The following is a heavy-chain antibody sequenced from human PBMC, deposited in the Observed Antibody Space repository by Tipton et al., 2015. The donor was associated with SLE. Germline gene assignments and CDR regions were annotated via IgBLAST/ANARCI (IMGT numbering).Heavy chain of an antibody. CDR2: IIPVFGTA. J-gene: IGHJ6*02. CDR3: ARRASSVYYYYGMDV. V-gene: IGHV1-69*05. D-gene: IGHD3-10*01. CDR1: GGSFSRYA. Sequence: QSGAEVKKPGSSVKVSCKASGGSFSRYAISWVRQAPGQGLEWMGGIIPVFGTANYAQRFQGRVTMTTDETTTTAYMELSSLRSEDTAVYYCARRASSVYYYYGMDVWGQGTTVTVSS.